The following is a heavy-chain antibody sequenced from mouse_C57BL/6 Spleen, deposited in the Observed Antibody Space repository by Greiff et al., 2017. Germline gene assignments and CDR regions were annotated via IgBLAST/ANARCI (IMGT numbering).Heavy chain of an antibody. CDR1: GYTFTSYW. J-gene: IGHJ3*01. V-gene: IGHV1-59*01. Sequence: VQLQQPGAELVRPGTSVKLSCKASGYTFTSYWMHWVKQRPGQGLEWIGVIDPSDSYTNYNQKFKGKATLTVDTSSSTAYMQLSSLTSEDSAVYYCARGGDYVSFAYWGQGTLVTVSA. CDR2: IDPSDSYT. D-gene: IGHD2-4*01. CDR3: ARGGDYVSFAY.